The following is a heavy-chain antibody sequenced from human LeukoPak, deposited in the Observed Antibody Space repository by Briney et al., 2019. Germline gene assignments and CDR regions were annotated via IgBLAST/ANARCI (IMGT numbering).Heavy chain of an antibody. CDR3: AKDASDDYYYYMDV. CDR2: ISWDGGST. CDR1: GFTFDDYA. J-gene: IGHJ6*03. V-gene: IGHV3-43D*03. Sequence: GGSLRLSCAASGFTFDDYAMHWVRQAPGKGLEWVSLISWDGGSTYYADSVKGRFTISRDNSKNSLYLQMNSLRAEDTALYYCAKDASDDYYYYMDVWGKGTTVTVSS.